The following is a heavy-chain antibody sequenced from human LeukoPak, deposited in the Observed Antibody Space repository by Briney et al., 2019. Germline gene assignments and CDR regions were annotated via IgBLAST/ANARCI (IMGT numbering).Heavy chain of an antibody. J-gene: IGHJ3*02. V-gene: IGHV4-34*01. CDR1: GGSFSGYY. CDR2: INHSGST. CDR3: ARLDI. Sequence: SETLSLTCAVCGGSFSGYYWSWIRQPPGRGLEWIGVINHSGSTNHNPSLKSRVTISVDTSKNQFSLKLSSVTAADTAVYYCARLDIWGQGTMVTVSS.